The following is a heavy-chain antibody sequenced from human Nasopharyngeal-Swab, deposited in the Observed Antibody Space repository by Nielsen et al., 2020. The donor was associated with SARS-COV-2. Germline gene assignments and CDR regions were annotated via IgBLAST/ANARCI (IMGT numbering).Heavy chain of an antibody. CDR3: ARDFWNDAFDI. CDR2: IYSGGST. CDR1: GVTVSSNY. J-gene: IGHJ3*02. D-gene: IGHD3-3*01. Sequence: GGSLRLSCAAPGVTVSSNYMSWVRQAPGKGLEWVSVIYSGGSTYYADSVKGRFTISRDNPKNTLYLQMNSLRAEDTAVYYCARDFWNDAFDIWGQGTMVTVSS. V-gene: IGHV3-53*01.